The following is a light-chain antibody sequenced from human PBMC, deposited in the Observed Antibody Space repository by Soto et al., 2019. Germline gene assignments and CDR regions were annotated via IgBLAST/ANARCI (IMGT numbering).Light chain of an antibody. CDR3: QQSFSTPYT. CDR2: AAS. J-gene: IGKJ2*01. V-gene: IGKV1-39*01. Sequence: DIQMTQSPSSLTASVGDRVTITCRASQSISSYLHWYQQNPGKAPKLLIYAASSLQSGVPSRFSGSGSGTDFTLTISSLQPEDFATHYCQQSFSTPYTFGQGTKLEIK. CDR1: QSISSY.